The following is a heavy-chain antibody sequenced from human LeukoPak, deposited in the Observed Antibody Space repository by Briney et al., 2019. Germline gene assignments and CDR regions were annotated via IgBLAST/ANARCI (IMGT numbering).Heavy chain of an antibody. CDR1: GGSISSSSYY. CDR3: ARDRSLSYAFYMDV. Sequence: SETLSLTCTVSGGSISSSSYYWGWIRQPPGKGLEWIGRIYYSGSTYYNPSLKKRVTISVDTSKNQFSLKLSSVTAADTAVYYCARDRSLSYAFYMDVWGKGTTVTVSS. CDR2: IYYSGST. J-gene: IGHJ6*03. V-gene: IGHV4-39*07. D-gene: IGHD3-16*01.